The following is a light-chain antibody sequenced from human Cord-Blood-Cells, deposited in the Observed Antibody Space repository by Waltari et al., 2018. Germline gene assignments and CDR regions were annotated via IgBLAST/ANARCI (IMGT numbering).Light chain of an antibody. CDR3: QSYDSSIVV. CDR2: QDN. CDR1: SGSIASNY. Sequence: NFMLTQPHSVSESPGKTVTISCTRSSGSIASNYVQWYQQRPGSSPTTVIYQDNQRPSGVPYRFSGSIDNSSNSASLTISGLKTEDEADYYCQSYDSSIVVFGGGTKRTVL. J-gene: IGLJ2*01. V-gene: IGLV6-57*01.